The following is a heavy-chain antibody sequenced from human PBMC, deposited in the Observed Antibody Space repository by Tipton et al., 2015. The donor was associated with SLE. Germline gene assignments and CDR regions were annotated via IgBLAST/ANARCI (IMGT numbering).Heavy chain of an antibody. Sequence: LRLSCTVSGGSINSYYWSWIRQPPGKGLEWIGYIYYSGSTNYNPSLKSRVTISVDTSKNQFSLKLSSVTAADTAVYYCARDLTGLGFDYWGQGTLVTVSS. D-gene: IGHD1-20*01. CDR2: IYYSGST. V-gene: IGHV4-59*12. CDR1: GGSINSYY. J-gene: IGHJ4*02. CDR3: ARDLTGLGFDY.